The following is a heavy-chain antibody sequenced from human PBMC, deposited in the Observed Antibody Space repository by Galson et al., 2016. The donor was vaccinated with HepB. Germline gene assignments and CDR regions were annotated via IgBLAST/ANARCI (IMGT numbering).Heavy chain of an antibody. Sequence: SLRLSCAASGFTFDDYAMHWVRQAPGKGLEWVSLISWDGGSTYYADSVKGRFTISRDNSKNSLYLQMNSLRAEDTALYYCAKDIQRDSSSWYGGIYGMDVWGQGTTVIVSS. J-gene: IGHJ6*02. CDR2: ISWDGGST. CDR1: GFTFDDYA. CDR3: AKDIQRDSSSWYGGIYGMDV. V-gene: IGHV3-43D*03. D-gene: IGHD6-13*01.